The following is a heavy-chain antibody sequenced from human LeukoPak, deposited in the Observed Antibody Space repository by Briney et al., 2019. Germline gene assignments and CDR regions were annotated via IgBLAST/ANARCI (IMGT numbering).Heavy chain of an antibody. Sequence: PSQTLSLTCAISVDSVSSNSAGWEWVRQSPSRGLEWLGRTYYMSKWSTDYAVSVKSRITINQDKSKNQLSLQLNSVNPEDTAVYYCARDMNTAMVNNWYFDLWGRGTLVTVSS. CDR2: TYYMSKWST. V-gene: IGHV6-1*01. J-gene: IGHJ2*01. D-gene: IGHD5-18*01. CDR3: ARDMNTAMVNNWYFDL. CDR1: VDSVSSNSAG.